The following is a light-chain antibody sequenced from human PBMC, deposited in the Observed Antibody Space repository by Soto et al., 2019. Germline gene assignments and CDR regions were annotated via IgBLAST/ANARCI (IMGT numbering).Light chain of an antibody. J-gene: IGLJ3*02. V-gene: IGLV2-14*01. CDR3: SSYRSGSVVL. CDR2: GVS. CDR1: SSDVGGYNY. Sequence: QSALTQPASVSGSPGQSITISCTGTSSDVGGYNYVSWYQQHPGKAPKLVIYGVSYRPSAVSGRFSGSKFQNTASLTISGLQPEDEADYYCSSYRSGSVVLFGGGTKVTVL.